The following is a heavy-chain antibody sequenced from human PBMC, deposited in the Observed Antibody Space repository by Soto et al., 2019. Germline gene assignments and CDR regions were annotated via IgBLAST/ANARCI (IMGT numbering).Heavy chain of an antibody. Sequence: GGSLRLSCAASGFTFDDYAMHWVRQAPGKGLEWVSGISWNGGSIGYADSVKGRFTISRDNAKNSLYLQMNSLRAEDTALYYCAKDLSEDSGYDFDYWGQGTLVTVSS. J-gene: IGHJ4*02. D-gene: IGHD5-12*01. CDR2: ISWNGGSI. CDR3: AKDLSEDSGYDFDY. V-gene: IGHV3-9*01. CDR1: GFTFDDYA.